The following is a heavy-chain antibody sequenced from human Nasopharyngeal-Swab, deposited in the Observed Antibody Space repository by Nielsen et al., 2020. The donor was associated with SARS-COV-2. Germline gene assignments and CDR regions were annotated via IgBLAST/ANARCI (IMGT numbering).Heavy chain of an antibody. D-gene: IGHD1-26*01. Sequence: GESLKISCAASGFTFSSYAMHWVRQASGKGLEWVAVISYDGSNKYYADSVKGRFTISRDNSKNTLYLQMNSLRAEDTAVYYCARDESGSSSFDYWGQGTLVTVSS. CDR1: GFTFSSYA. V-gene: IGHV3-30-3*01. CDR2: ISYDGSNK. J-gene: IGHJ4*02. CDR3: ARDESGSSSFDY.